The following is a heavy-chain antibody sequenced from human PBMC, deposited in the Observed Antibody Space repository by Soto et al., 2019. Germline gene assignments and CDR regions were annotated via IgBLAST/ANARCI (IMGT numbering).Heavy chain of an antibody. CDR1: GYTFTNFG. Sequence: QVHLVQSGAEVKKPGASVKVSCTASGYTFTNFGISWVRQAPGQGLEWMGWISAYNGNTNYAQKFQGRVTMNTDTSASTAYMELRSLSSDDTAVYYCARVGTPIDYWGQGTLVTVSS. V-gene: IGHV1-18*01. J-gene: IGHJ4*02. D-gene: IGHD7-27*01. CDR2: ISAYNGNT. CDR3: ARVGTPIDY.